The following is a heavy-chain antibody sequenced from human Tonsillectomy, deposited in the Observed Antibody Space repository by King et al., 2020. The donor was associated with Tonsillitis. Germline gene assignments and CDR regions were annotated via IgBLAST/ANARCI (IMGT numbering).Heavy chain of an antibody. CDR3: TKIDDSHSFDY. J-gene: IGHJ4*02. Sequence: EGQLVQSGAEVKKPGESLKISCKGSGYNFDTYWIGWVRQMPGKGLEWVGIIFPGDSDTRYSPSFQGQVTISADKSISTAYLQWNSLKASDTAMYYCTKIDDSHSFDYWGQGTLVTVSS. CDR1: GYNFDTYW. V-gene: IGHV5-51*01. CDR2: IFPGDSDT. D-gene: IGHD2-21*02.